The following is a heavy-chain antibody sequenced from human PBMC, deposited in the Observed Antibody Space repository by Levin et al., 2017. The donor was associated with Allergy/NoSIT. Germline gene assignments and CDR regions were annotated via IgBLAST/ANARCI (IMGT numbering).Heavy chain of an antibody. CDR3: ARYGITIFGVVIAFDY. V-gene: IGHV3-7*01. Sequence: GGSLRLSCAASGFTFSSYWMSWVRQAPGKGLEWVANIKQDGSEKYYVDSVKGRFTISRDNAKNSLYLQMNSLRAEDTAVYYCARYGITIFGVVIAFDYWGQGTLVTVSS. D-gene: IGHD3-3*01. J-gene: IGHJ4*02. CDR1: GFTFSSYW. CDR2: IKQDGSEK.